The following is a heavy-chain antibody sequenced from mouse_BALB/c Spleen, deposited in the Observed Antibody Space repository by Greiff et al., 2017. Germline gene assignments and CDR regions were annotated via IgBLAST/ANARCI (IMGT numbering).Heavy chain of an antibody. J-gene: IGHJ3*01. CDR1: GFTFSSFG. Sequence: EVQLVESGGGLVQPGGSRKLSCAASGFTFSSFGMHWVRQAPEKGLEWVAYISSGSSTIYYADTVKGRFTISRDNPKNTLFLQMTSLRSEDTAMYYCARALDYGSSYGFAYWGQGTLVTVSA. CDR3: ARALDYGSSYGFAY. CDR2: ISSGSSTI. V-gene: IGHV5-17*02. D-gene: IGHD1-1*01.